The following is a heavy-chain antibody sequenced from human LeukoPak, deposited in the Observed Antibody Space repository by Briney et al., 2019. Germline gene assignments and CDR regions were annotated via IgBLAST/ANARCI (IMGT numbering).Heavy chain of an antibody. CDR1: GYTFTSYD. D-gene: IGHD2-2*01. V-gene: IGHV1-8*01. CDR3: ARGSSAVVVPAAMSQKNWFDP. Sequence: ASVKVSCKASGYTFTSYDINWVRQATGQGLEWMGWMNPNSGNTGYAQKFQGRVTMTRNTSISTAYMELSSLRSEDTAVYYCARGSSAVVVPAAMSQKNWFDPWGQGTLVTVSS. J-gene: IGHJ5*02. CDR2: MNPNSGNT.